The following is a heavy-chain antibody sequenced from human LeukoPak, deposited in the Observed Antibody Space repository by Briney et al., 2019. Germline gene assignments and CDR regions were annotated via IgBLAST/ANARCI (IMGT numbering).Heavy chain of an antibody. D-gene: IGHD2/OR15-2a*01. V-gene: IGHV3-15*05. CDR2: IKSKTDGGTT. Sequence: GGSLRLSCVASEVSFRNAWMYWVRQAPGKGLEWVGRIKSKTDGGTTDYAAPVKGRFTISRDDSENTVFLQMSSLKSEDAAVYFCTVENRVKYAMDVWGQGTTVTVSS. CDR3: TVENRVKYAMDV. J-gene: IGHJ6*02. CDR1: EVSFRNAW.